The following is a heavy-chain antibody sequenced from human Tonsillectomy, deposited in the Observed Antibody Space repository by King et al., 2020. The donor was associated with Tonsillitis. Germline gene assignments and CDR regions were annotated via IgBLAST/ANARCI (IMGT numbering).Heavy chain of an antibody. CDR2: ISGSGGST. J-gene: IGHJ4*02. Sequence: VQLVESGGGLVQPGGSLRLSCAASGFTFSRYTLSWVRQAPGKGLEWVSTISGSGGSTYYADSVKGRFTISSDNSKNTLYLQRNSLRAEDTAVYYCAKDLNRMGRGADFDYWGQGTLVTVSS. CDR3: AKDLNRMGRGADFDY. CDR1: GFTFSRYT. V-gene: IGHV3-23*04. D-gene: IGHD3-10*01.